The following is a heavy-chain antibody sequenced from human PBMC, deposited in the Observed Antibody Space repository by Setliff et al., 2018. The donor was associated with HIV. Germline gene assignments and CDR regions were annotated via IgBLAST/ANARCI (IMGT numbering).Heavy chain of an antibody. CDR1: GSTFPSYD. CDR2: MNPNSGNT. D-gene: IGHD6-13*01. J-gene: IGHJ6*02. V-gene: IGHV1-8*01. CDR3: DSSGSRVPYYSMDV. Sequence: RASVKVSCKAFGSTFPSYDINWVRQATGRGPEWMGWMNPNSGNTGYAQKFQGRVTMTRNTSISTAYMELSSLRSEDTAVYYCDSSGSRVPYYSMDVWGQGTTVTVSS.